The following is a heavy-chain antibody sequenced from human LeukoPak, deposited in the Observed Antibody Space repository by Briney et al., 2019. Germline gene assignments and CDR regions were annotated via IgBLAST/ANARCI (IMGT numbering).Heavy chain of an antibody. CDR2: IYYSGST. J-gene: IGHJ3*02. D-gene: IGHD5-18*01. V-gene: IGHV4-59*01. Sequence: SQTLPLTCTVSGGSISSYYWSWIRQPPGKGLEWIGYIYYSGSTNYNPSLKGRVTISVDTSKNQFSLKLSSVTAADTAVYYCARWAHVDTAPPYAFDIWGQGTMVTVSS. CDR3: ARWAHVDTAPPYAFDI. CDR1: GGSISSYY.